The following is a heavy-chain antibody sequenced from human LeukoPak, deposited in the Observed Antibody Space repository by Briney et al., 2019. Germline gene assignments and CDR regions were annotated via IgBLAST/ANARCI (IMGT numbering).Heavy chain of an antibody. V-gene: IGHV3-74*01. J-gene: IGHJ4*02. CDR3: ARDLVVTSAY. CDR2: INGDGSST. CDR1: GFTFSNYW. Sequence: GGSLRLSCAASGFTFSNYWMHWVRQAPGKGLVWVSRINGDGSSTTYADSVKGRFTISRDNAKNTLYLQMNGLRAEDTAVYYCARDLVVTSAYWGQGTLVTVSS. D-gene: IGHD2-2*01.